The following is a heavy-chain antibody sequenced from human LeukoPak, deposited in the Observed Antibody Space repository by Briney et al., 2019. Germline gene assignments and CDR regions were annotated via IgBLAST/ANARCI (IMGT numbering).Heavy chain of an antibody. CDR3: ARDQGWQQLPHD. Sequence: PGGSLRLSCAASGFTFSSYAMSWVRQAPGKGLEWVSVIYSGGSTYYADSVKGRFTISRDNSKNTLYLQMNSLRAEDTAVYYCARDQGWQQLPHDWGQGTLVTVSS. CDR1: GFTFSSYA. CDR2: IYSGGST. J-gene: IGHJ4*02. D-gene: IGHD6-13*01. V-gene: IGHV3-53*01.